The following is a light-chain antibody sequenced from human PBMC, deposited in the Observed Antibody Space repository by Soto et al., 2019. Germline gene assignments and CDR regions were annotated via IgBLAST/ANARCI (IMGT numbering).Light chain of an antibody. V-gene: IGKV3-20*01. CDR3: HQYASSTRT. J-gene: IGKJ1*01. Sequence: EIVLTQSPGTLSLSPGERATLSCRASQSVGNNFLAWYQQKPGQAPRFLIHGASRRATGIPDRFSGSGSGTDFTLTISRLEPEDFAVYYCHQYASSTRTFGQGTKVEIK. CDR1: QSVGNNF. CDR2: GAS.